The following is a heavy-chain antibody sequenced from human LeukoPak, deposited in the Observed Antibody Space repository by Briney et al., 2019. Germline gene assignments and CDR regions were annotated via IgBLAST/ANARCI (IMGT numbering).Heavy chain of an antibody. J-gene: IGHJ5*02. CDR1: GYFFTGYY. CDR3: ARGKEVSSDHTTTSFDP. D-gene: IGHD1-1*01. CDR2: INPNSGDT. V-gene: IGHV1-2*02. Sequence: ASVKVSCKASGYFFTGYYIHWVRQAPGQGPEWMGWINPNSGDTHYAQHIQGRVTVARDTSRRTAYMELSRLRSDDTAVYYCARGKEVSSDHTTTSFDPWGQGNLVTVSS.